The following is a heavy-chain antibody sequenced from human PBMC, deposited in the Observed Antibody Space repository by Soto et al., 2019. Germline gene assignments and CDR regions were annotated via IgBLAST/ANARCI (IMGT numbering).Heavy chain of an antibody. J-gene: IGHJ5*01. CDR3: VRLIGSSWLDS. V-gene: IGHV4-4*02. D-gene: IGHD6-13*01. CDR2: IYHSGST. CDR1: GGSISSSNW. Sequence: PSETLSLTCAVSGGSISSSNWWSWVRQPPGKGLEWIGEIYHSGSTNYDPSLKSRVTISVDKSNNQLSLHLNSVTPDDTAVYYCVRLIGSSWLDSWGQGTLVTVSS.